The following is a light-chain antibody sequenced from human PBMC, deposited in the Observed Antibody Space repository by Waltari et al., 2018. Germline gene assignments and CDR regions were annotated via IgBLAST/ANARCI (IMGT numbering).Light chain of an antibody. Sequence: EIVLTQSPGTLSLCPGERATLSCRASQSVSSNYLAWYQHKPGHAPRLLIYDASSRATGIPDTFSGSGSGTDFTLTISRLEPEDFALYYCQQYGTSPPTFGPGTKVDIE. CDR2: DAS. CDR3: QQYGTSPPT. CDR1: QSVSSNY. V-gene: IGKV3-20*01. J-gene: IGKJ3*01.